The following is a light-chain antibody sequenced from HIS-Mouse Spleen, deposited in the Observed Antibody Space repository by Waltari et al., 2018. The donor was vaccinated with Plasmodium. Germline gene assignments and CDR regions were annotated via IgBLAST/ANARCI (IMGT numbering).Light chain of an antibody. Sequence: QPVLTQPPSSSASPGESARLTCTLPSDINLCSYNIYWYQPKPGNPPRYLLYYYSDSDKGQGSGVPSRCSGSKDASANTGILLISGLQSEDEADYYCMIWPSNASGVFGGGTKLTVL. CDR2: YYSDSDK. J-gene: IGLJ3*02. CDR3: MIWPSNASGV. CDR1: SDINLCSYN. V-gene: IGLV5-37*01.